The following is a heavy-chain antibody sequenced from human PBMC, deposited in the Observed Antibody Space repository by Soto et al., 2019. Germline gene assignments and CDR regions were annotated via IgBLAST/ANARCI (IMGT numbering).Heavy chain of an antibody. Sequence: QAQLVQSGAEVKKPGASVKVSCKASGYTFYSHSISWVRQAPGQGLEWMGRISADNGNTKYAQKCGGRVTMTTDTSARTVYREVRNLRCDDTAVYYCARCIQQDYYYGMDVWGQGTTVTVSS. CDR3: ARCIQQDYYYGMDV. J-gene: IGHJ6*02. CDR2: ISADNGNT. CDR1: GYTFYSHS. V-gene: IGHV1-18*01. D-gene: IGHD5-18*01.